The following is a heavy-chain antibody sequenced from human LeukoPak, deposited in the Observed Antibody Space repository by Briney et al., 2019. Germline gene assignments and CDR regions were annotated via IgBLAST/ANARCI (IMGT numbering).Heavy chain of an antibody. J-gene: IGHJ4*02. CDR3: ARGRYSSSWSYFDY. Sequence: GGSLRLSCVASGFTLSGSYMHWVRQAPGQGLEWMGIINPTGGGTSYTQKLQGRVTMTRDTSTSTVYMELSSLRSEDTAVYYCARGRYSSSWSYFDYWGQGTLVTVSS. V-gene: IGHV1-46*04. CDR1: GFTLSGSY. CDR2: INPTGGGT. D-gene: IGHD6-13*01.